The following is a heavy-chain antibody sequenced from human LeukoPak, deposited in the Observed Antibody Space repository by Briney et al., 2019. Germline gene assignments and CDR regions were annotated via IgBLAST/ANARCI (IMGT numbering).Heavy chain of an antibody. V-gene: IGHV4-34*01. J-gene: IGHJ4*02. D-gene: IGHD3-3*01. Sequence: SETLSLTCDVYGGSFSGYYWSWIRQPPGKGLEWIGEINHSGSTNYNPSLNSRVTILVDTSKNQFSLKLSSVTAADTAVYYCARAPSTYYDFWSGLRYFDYWGQGTLVTVSS. CDR2: INHSGST. CDR3: ARAPSTYYDFWSGLRYFDY. CDR1: GGSFSGYY.